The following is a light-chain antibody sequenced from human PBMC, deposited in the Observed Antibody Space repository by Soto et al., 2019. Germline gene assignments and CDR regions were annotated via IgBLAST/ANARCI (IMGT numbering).Light chain of an antibody. CDR2: DAA. V-gene: IGKV3-11*01. J-gene: IGKJ3*01. Sequence: EIVLTQSPATLSLSPGERATLSCRASQSLSNFLAWYQQKPGQAPRLLLYDAATRATGIPVKLSGSGSGTDFTLTISSLEPEGFAVYYCQERSNLFTFGPGTTVEIK. CDR3: QERSNLFT. CDR1: QSLSNF.